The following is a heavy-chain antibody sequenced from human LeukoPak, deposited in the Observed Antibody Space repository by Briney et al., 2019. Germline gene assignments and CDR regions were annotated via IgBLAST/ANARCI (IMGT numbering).Heavy chain of an antibody. Sequence: GGSLRLSCAASGFTFSSYGMSWVRHAPGKGLEWVSALIRSGGDTYYADSVKGRFTISRDNSKNTLYLQMNSLRAEDTAVYYCAKRSDYGGNSNYFDFWGQGTLVTVSS. CDR1: GFTFSSYG. CDR2: LIRSGGDT. V-gene: IGHV3-23*01. CDR3: AKRSDYGGNSNYFDF. D-gene: IGHD4-23*01. J-gene: IGHJ4*02.